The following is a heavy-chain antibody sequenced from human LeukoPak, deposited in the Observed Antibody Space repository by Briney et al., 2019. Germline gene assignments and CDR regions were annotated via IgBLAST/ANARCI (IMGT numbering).Heavy chain of an antibody. D-gene: IGHD4-23*01. CDR3: ATFDYGGDGMDV. V-gene: IGHV4-39*01. J-gene: IGHJ6*02. CDR1: GGSISSSSYY. CDR2: IYYSGST. Sequence: SETLSLTCTVSGGSISSSSYYWGWIRQPPGKGLEWIGRIYYSGSTYYNPSLRSRVTISVDTSKNQFSLKLSSVTAADTAVYYCATFDYGGDGMDVWGQGTTVTVSS.